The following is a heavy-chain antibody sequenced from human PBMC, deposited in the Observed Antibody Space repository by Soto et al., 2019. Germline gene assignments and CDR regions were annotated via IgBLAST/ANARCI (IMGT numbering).Heavy chain of an antibody. V-gene: IGHV4-61*01. D-gene: IGHD6-13*01. CDR3: ARYRREAVAGYTLDN. CDR2: VYNSGST. Sequence: SETLSLTCTVSGDSISGGNYYWTWIRQPPGKGLEWIGYVYNSGSTNYNPSLKSRVTISEDTSKSQFSLKVNSMTAADTAVYYCARYRREAVAGYTLDNWGQGILVTVSS. CDR1: GDSISGGNYY. J-gene: IGHJ4*02.